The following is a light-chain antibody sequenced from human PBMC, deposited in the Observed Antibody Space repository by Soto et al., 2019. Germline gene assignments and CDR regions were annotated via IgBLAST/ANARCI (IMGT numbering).Light chain of an antibody. V-gene: IGKV1-5*01. CDR2: DAS. J-gene: IGKJ4*01. CDR3: QQYSDYSAHGLT. CDR1: QAVITS. Sequence: DIQLTQSRSALSAPIRGRVTVTLRAKQAVITSLASYQHKPAEAPKLLIYDASILQTAVPSRFSGYASGTEFTLTSTSVQPDDFATYYCQQYSDYSAHGLTFGGGTKVDIK.